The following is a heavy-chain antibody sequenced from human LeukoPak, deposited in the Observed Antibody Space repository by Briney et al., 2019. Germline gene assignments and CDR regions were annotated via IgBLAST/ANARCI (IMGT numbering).Heavy chain of an antibody. CDR2: IWYDGRTR. Sequence: GGSLRLSCAASGFTFSNYGMHWVRQAPGKGLEWVALIWYDGRTRFHADSVKGRFTISRDNSKNTLYLQMDSLRDEDTAVYYCAREWGRIAVAGGPGYWGQGTRVTVSS. V-gene: IGHV3-33*01. D-gene: IGHD6-19*01. J-gene: IGHJ4*02. CDR3: AREWGRIAVAGGPGY. CDR1: GFTFSNYG.